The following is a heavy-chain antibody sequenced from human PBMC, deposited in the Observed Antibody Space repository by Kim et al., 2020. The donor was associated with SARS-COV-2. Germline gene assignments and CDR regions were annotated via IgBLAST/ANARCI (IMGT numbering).Heavy chain of an antibody. D-gene: IGHD2-21*01. J-gene: IGHJ4*01. CDR1: GFTFDTYA. CDR2: IAGGGRAT. Sequence: GGSLRLSCAGSGFTFDTYALSWVRQAPGKGLEWVSAIAGGGRATFYTASVKGRFTVFKDISKKTFFLQMNNLRPEDTAVYYCAKDPGGIVDGRALSYFD. V-gene: IGHV3-23*01. CDR3: AKDPGGIVDGRALSYFD.